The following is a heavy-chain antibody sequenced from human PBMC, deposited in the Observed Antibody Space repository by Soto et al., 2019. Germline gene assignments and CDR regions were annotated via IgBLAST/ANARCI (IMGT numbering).Heavy chain of an antibody. V-gene: IGHV3-23*01. CDR3: AKALSEERWYYYYYYYGMDV. D-gene: IGHD2-15*01. CDR2: ISGSGGST. CDR1: GFTFSSYA. J-gene: IGHJ6*02. Sequence: GGSLRLSCAASGFTFSSYAMSWVRQAPGKGLEWVSAISGSGGSTYYADSVKGRFTISRDNSKNTLYLQMNSLRAEDTAVYYCAKALSEERWYYYYYYYGMDVWGQGTTVTVSS.